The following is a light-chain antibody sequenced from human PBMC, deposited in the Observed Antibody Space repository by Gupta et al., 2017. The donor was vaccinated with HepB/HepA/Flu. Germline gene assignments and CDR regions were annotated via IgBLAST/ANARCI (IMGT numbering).Light chain of an antibody. V-gene: IGKV3-15*01. CDR1: QSVSSN. CDR3: LQYNNWPST. CDR2: GAS. J-gene: IGKJ1*01. Sequence: EIVMTQSPATLSVSPGERATLSCRASQSVSSNLAWYQQKLGQAPRLLIYGASTRATGIPARFSGSGSGTEFTLTISILQSEDFAVYYCLQYNNWPSTFGQGTKVEIK.